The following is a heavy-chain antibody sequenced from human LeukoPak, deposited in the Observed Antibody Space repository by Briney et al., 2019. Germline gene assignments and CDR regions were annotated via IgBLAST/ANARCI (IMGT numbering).Heavy chain of an antibody. CDR3: ARVNDVWSGYFQY. Sequence: SETLSLTCTVSSGSIISYYWNWIRRPPGKGLEWIGYIYYTGTTNYNPSLKSRLTMSVDTSKNQFSLKLSSVTAADTAVYYCARVNDVWSGYFQYWGQGALVTVSS. J-gene: IGHJ4*02. V-gene: IGHV4-59*01. CDR1: SGSIISYY. D-gene: IGHD3-3*01. CDR2: IYYTGTT.